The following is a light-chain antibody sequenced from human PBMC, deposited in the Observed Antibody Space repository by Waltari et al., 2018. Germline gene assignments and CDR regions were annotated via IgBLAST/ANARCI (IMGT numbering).Light chain of an antibody. V-gene: IGLV1-44*01. J-gene: IGLJ1*01. CDR3: AAWDDSLNGYV. CDR1: SSTLGSNT. CDR2: RNN. Sequence: QSVLTQPPSASGTPGQRVTIPCSGSSSTLGSNTVNWYQQLPGTAPKLLIYRNNQRPSGVPDRFSGSKSGTSASLAISGLQSEDEADYYCAAWDDSLNGYVFGTGTKVTVL.